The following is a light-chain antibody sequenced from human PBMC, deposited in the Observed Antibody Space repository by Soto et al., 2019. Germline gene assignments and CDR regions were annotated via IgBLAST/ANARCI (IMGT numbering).Light chain of an antibody. Sequence: EVVMTQSPATLSVSPGERATLSCRASQSVGKHLAWYQQRPGQAPRLLIYAASTTATGVPARFSGSGSGTEFTLTISSLQSEDFAVYYCQQYDNWPPHTFGQGSKLEMK. CDR2: AAS. V-gene: IGKV3D-15*01. CDR1: QSVGKH. J-gene: IGKJ2*01. CDR3: QQYDNWPPHT.